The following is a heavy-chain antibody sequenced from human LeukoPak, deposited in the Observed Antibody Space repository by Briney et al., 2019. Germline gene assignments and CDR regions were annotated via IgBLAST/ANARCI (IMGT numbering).Heavy chain of an antibody. CDR3: ARDLAAWDV. J-gene: IGHJ6*04. CDR2: INPDGSEK. V-gene: IGHV3-7*01. CDR1: GFTFSNYW. Sequence: GGSLRLSCAASGFTFSNYWMSWVRQAPGKGLEWVANINPDGSEKYSVDSVTGRFTISRDNAENTMFLQMNSLRAEDSAIYYCARDLAAWDVWGKGTTVTVSS.